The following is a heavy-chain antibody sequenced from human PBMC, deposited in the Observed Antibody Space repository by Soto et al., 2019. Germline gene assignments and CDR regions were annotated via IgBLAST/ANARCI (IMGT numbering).Heavy chain of an antibody. D-gene: IGHD3-10*01. CDR3: ARDSGFGEFSEDYYYYGMDV. CDR1: GDSVSSRSYY. J-gene: IGHJ6*01. CDR2: IDDGGST. V-gene: IGHV4-61*01. Sequence: SETLSLTCTVSGDSVSSRSYYWSWIRQPPGRGLEWIGNIDDGGSTDYNPSLKSRVTISRDTSKNQFSLKLSSVTAADTAVYYCARDSGFGEFSEDYYYYGMDVWGQGTTVT.